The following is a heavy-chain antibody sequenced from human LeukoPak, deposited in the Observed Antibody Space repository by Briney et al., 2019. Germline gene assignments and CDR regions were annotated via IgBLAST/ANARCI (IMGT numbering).Heavy chain of an antibody. Sequence: SQTLSLTCTVSGGSISSYYWGWIRHPPGKGLEWIGYIYTSGSTNYNPSLKSRVTISVDTSKNQFSLQLRSVTAADTAVYYCARSPYTYYYDSSGYYYALDWGQGTLVTVSS. CDR2: IYTSGST. CDR1: GGSISSYY. V-gene: IGHV4-4*09. D-gene: IGHD3-22*01. CDR3: ARSPYTYYYDSSGYYYALD. J-gene: IGHJ4*02.